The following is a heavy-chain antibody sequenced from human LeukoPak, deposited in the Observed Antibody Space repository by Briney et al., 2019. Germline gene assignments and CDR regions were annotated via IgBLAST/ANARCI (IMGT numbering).Heavy chain of an antibody. Sequence: PSETLSLTXAVYGGSFSDYYWSWIRQPPGKGLEWIGEINHSGSTYYNPSLKSRVTISVDTSKNQFSLKLSSVTAADTAVYYCARSQRGWLQLPSFDYWGQGTLVTVSS. CDR3: ARSQRGWLQLPSFDY. CDR2: INHSGST. J-gene: IGHJ4*02. CDR1: GGSFSDYY. D-gene: IGHD5-24*01. V-gene: IGHV4-34*01.